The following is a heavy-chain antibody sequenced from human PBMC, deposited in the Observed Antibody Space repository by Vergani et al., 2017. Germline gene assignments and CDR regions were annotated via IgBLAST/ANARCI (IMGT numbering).Heavy chain of an antibody. D-gene: IGHD4/OR15-4a*01. CDR1: GGSISSYY. Sequence: QVQLQESGPGLVKPSQTLSLTCTVSGGSISSYYWSWIRQPPGKGLEWIGYIYYSGSTNYNPSLKSRVTISVDTSKNQFSLKLSSVTAADTAEYYCAREGAPYGMDVWGQGTTVTVSS. J-gene: IGHJ6*02. CDR2: IYYSGST. V-gene: IGHV4-59*01. CDR3: AREGAPYGMDV.